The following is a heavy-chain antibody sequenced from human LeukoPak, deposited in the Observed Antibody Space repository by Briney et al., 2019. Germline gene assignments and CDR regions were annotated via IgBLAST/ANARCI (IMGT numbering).Heavy chain of an antibody. CDR1: GGTFSSYV. J-gene: IGHJ4*02. CDR3: AREDTIFGVVIGFDY. V-gene: IGHV1-69*05. D-gene: IGHD3-3*01. CDR2: IIPIFVSA. Sequence: SVKVSCKAAGGTFSSYVISWVGAAPGQGLEWMGRIIPIFVSANYAQQFQGRVTITTDESTRTAYMNRSRPSSDATAGHYCAREDTIFGVVIGFDYWGQGTLVTVSS.